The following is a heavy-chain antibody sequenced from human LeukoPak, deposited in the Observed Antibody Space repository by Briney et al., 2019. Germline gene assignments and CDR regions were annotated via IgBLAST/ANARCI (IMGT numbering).Heavy chain of an antibody. D-gene: IGHD3-22*01. CDR2: INEDGGER. CDR3: ARDMGYDSSGYYYSTGNWFDP. Sequence: GGSLRLSCAASGFTLNRYWMSRVRQAPGKGLEWVANINEDGGERHYVDSVKGRFTISRDNAKNSLYLQMNSLRAEDTAVYYCARDMGYDSSGYYYSTGNWFDPWGQGTLVTVSS. J-gene: IGHJ5*02. CDR1: GFTLNRYW. V-gene: IGHV3-7*01.